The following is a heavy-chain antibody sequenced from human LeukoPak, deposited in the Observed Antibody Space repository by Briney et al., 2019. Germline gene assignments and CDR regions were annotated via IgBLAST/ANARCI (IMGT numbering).Heavy chain of an antibody. CDR3: AKGPSDYGDYLFDY. CDR2: INHSGSA. D-gene: IGHD4-17*01. J-gene: IGHJ4*02. V-gene: IGHV4-34*01. Sequence: KPSETLSLTCAVYGGSFSGYYWCWIRQPPGKGLGWIGEINHSGSANYNPSLKSRVTISVDTSKNQFSLKLRSVTAADTAVYYCAKGPSDYGDYLFDYWGQGTLVTVSS. CDR1: GGSFSGYY.